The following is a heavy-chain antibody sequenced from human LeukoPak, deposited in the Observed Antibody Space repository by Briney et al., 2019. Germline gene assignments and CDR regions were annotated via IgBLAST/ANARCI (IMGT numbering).Heavy chain of an antibody. J-gene: IGHJ4*02. CDR1: GYTFTDYY. CDR3: ARDDFSNKNYQLDY. V-gene: IGHV1-2*02. D-gene: IGHD3-3*01. CDR2: INPNSGAT. Sequence: ASVKVSCKASGYTFTDYYLNWVRQAPGQGPEWMGWINPNSGATNYAQKLQGRVTMTRDTSSSTAYMELSRLTYDDTAVYYCARDDFSNKNYQLDYWGQGTRVTVSS.